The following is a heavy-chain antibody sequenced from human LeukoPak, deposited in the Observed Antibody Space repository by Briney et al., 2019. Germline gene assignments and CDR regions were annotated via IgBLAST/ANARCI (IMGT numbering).Heavy chain of an antibody. Sequence: PGGSLRLSCAPSRFAFSDYSMSWVREAPGKGLEWVSSISSSSSNIYYADSVKGRYTISRDNAKNSLYLQMNSLRSEDTAVYYCARLISGALTMIASGGAFDIWGQGTMVTVSS. CDR1: RFAFSDYS. J-gene: IGHJ3*02. CDR2: ISSSSSNI. CDR3: ARLISGALTMIASGGAFDI. V-gene: IGHV3-21*01. D-gene: IGHD3-22*01.